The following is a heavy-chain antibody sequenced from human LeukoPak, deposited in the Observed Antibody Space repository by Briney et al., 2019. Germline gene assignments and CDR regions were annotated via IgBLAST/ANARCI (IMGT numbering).Heavy chain of an antibody. D-gene: IGHD6-13*01. J-gene: IGHJ4*02. V-gene: IGHV3-23*01. CDR2: ISGSGAST. CDR3: AKGSSRSLPGERDY. CDR1: GFPFISYS. Sequence: GGSLRLSCAASGFPFISYSMSWVRHAPGEALEWVSAISGSGASTHSAHSVTRRFTISRDNSKHALYLKMNSMRAEDTAVYYCAKGSSRSLPGERDYWGEGTLVTVSS.